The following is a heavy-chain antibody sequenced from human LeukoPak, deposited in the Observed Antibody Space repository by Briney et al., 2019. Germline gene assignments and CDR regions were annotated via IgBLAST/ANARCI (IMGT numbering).Heavy chain of an antibody. V-gene: IGHV3-33*08. CDR3: ARGFGRP. J-gene: IGHJ5*02. CDR2: IWYDGSNK. CDR1: GFTFSSYA. D-gene: IGHD3-10*01. Sequence: GGSLRLSCAASGFTFSSYAMSWVRQAPGKGLEWVAVIWYDGSNKYYADSVKGRFTISRDNSKNTLYLQMNSLRAEDTAVYYCARGFGRPWGQGTLVTVSS.